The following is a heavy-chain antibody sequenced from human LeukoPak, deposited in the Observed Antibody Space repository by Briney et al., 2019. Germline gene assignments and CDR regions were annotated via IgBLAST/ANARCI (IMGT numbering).Heavy chain of an antibody. CDR1: DGSISSSKW. J-gene: IGHJ6*03. CDR3: SGGVNCSGGSCSPDYYYYMDV. Sequence: SGTLSLTCAVSDGSISSSKWWSWVRPPPGKGLEWIGEIYHSGSTHYNPSLKSRVTISVDKSKNQISLKLSSVTAADTAVYYCSGGVNCSGGSCSPDYYYYMDVWGKGTTVTISS. CDR2: IYHSGST. V-gene: IGHV4-4*02. D-gene: IGHD2-15*01.